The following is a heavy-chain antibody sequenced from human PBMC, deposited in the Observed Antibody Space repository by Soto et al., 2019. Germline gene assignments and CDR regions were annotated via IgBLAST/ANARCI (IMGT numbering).Heavy chain of an antibody. CDR1: GYTFTSYG. D-gene: IGHD4-17*01. J-gene: IGHJ6*02. CDR3: AREGNGDSAYYYYGMDV. V-gene: IGHV1-18*01. Sequence: QVQLVQSGAEVKKPGASVKVSCKASGYTFTSYGISWVRQAPGQGLEWMGWISAYNGNTNYAQKLQGRVTMTTDTSPSTAYMELRILRSDDTAVYYCAREGNGDSAYYYYGMDVWGQGTTVTVSS. CDR2: ISAYNGNT.